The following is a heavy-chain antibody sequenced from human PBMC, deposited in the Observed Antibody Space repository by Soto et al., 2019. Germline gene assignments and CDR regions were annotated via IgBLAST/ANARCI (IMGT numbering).Heavy chain of an antibody. CDR2: ISYDGSNK. D-gene: IGHD2-15*01. V-gene: IGHV3-30-3*01. Sequence: QVQLVESGGGVVQPGRSLRLSCAASGFTFSSYAMHWVRQAPGKGLEWVAVISYDGSNKYYADSVKGRFTISRDNSKNTLYLQMNSLRAEDTAVYYCAREHRGDYFDYWGQGTLVTVSS. J-gene: IGHJ4*02. CDR1: GFTFSSYA. CDR3: AREHRGDYFDY.